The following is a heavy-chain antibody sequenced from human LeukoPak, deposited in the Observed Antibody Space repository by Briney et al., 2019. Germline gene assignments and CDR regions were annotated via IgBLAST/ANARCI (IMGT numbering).Heavy chain of an antibody. J-gene: IGHJ6*03. D-gene: IGHD2-21*01. Sequence: GGSLRLSCEASQFTFSRFAMSWIRQAPGTGLEWVSTLSGSGTATYYADSVKGRFTTSRANSKDTLYLQMDNLRADDTAVYYCAKHLGSHSFLFYYMDVWGTGTSVIVSS. CDR1: QFTFSRFA. CDR2: LSGSGTAT. V-gene: IGHV3-23*01. CDR3: AKHLGSHSFLFYYMDV.